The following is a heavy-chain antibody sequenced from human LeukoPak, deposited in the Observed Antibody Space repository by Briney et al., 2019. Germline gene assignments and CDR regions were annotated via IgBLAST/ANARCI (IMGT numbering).Heavy chain of an antibody. CDR1: GFTFSSYS. CDR2: IRSSSSYI. Sequence: GGSLRLSCAASGFTFSSYSMNWVRQAPGKGLEWVSSIRSSSSYIYYADSVKGRFTISRDNANNSLYLQMNSLRAEDTAVYYCARVPYSSSWVPFDYWGQGTLVTVSS. J-gene: IGHJ4*02. CDR3: ARVPYSSSWVPFDY. D-gene: IGHD6-13*01. V-gene: IGHV3-21*01.